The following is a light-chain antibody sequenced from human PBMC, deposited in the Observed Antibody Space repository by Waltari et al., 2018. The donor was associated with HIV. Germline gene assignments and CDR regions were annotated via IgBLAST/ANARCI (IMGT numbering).Light chain of an antibody. CDR1: QLGNKY. J-gene: IGLJ2*01. Sequence: SYEVPQPPSVSVSPGQTAGITCSGHQLGNKYTAWYQQKPGQSPVLVIYEDNTRRSGTPERFSGSNSGDTATLTISGTQAMDEADYYCQAWDSSTVVFGGGTRLTVL. CDR2: EDN. CDR3: QAWDSSTVV. V-gene: IGLV3-1*01.